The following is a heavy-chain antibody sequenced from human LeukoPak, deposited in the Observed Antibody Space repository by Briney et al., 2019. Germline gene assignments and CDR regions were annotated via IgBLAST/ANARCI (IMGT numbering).Heavy chain of an antibody. D-gene: IGHD6-19*01. V-gene: IGHV1-69*13. CDR3: ARDSDLSQMAVAYDY. CDR2: IIPIFGTA. CDR1: GGTFSSYA. Sequence: SVKVSCKASGGTFSSYAISWVRQAPGQGLEWMGGIIPIFGTANYAQKFQGRVTITADESTSTAYMELSRLRSDDTAVYYCARDSDLSQMAVAYDYWGQGTLVTASS. J-gene: IGHJ4*02.